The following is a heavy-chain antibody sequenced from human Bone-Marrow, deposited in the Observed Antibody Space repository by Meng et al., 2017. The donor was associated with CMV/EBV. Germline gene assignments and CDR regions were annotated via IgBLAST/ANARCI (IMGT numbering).Heavy chain of an antibody. V-gene: IGHV4-59*01. Sequence: GSLRLSCTVSGGSISSYYWSWIRQPPGKGLEWIGVIYYSGGTNYNPSLKSRVTISVDTSKNQFSLKLSSVTAADTAVYYCARDVGAGYYTANGMDVWGQGTTVTVSS. CDR1: GGSISSYY. D-gene: IGHD3-22*01. CDR2: IYYSGGT. CDR3: ARDVGAGYYTANGMDV. J-gene: IGHJ6*02.